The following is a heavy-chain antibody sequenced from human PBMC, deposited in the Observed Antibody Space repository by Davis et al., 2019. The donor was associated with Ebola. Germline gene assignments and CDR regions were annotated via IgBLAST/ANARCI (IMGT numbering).Heavy chain of an antibody. D-gene: IGHD5-18*01. CDR2: ISYTGNT. J-gene: IGHJ4*02. CDR1: GASINNYY. CDR3: ARGYPADY. Sequence: MPSETLSLTCTVSGASINNYYWHWIRQSPGKGLEWIGYISYTGNTNYNPSLKTRVTISIDTSKTHYSLSLTSVTAADTAVYYCARGYPADYWGQGTLVIVSS. V-gene: IGHV4-59*08.